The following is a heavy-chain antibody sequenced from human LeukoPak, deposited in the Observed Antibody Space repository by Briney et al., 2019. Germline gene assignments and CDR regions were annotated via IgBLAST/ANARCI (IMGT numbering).Heavy chain of an antibody. J-gene: IGHJ4*02. CDR1: GDSLTELS. CDR2: FDPEDGET. V-gene: IGHV1-24*01. CDR3: ATAPLAAAGRFDY. D-gene: IGHD6-13*01. Sequence: ASVKVSCKVAGDSLTELSMHWVRQAPGKGLEWMGGFDPEDGETIYAQKFQGRVTMTEDTSTDTAYMELSSLRSEDTAVYYCATAPLAAAGRFDYWGQGTLVTVSS.